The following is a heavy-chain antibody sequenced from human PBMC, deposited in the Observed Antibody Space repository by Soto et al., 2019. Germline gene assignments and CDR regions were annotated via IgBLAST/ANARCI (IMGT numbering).Heavy chain of an antibody. CDR2: MNPNSGNT. D-gene: IGHD1-1*01. V-gene: IGHV1-8*01. J-gene: IGHJ4*02. Sequence: GASVKVSCKASGYTFTSYDINWVRQATGQGLEWMGWMNPNSGNTVYAQKFQGRVTMTRNTSISTAYMELNSLRAEDTAVYYCARDVHLQSFDYWGQGTLVTVSS. CDR3: ARDVHLQSFDY. CDR1: GYTFTSYD.